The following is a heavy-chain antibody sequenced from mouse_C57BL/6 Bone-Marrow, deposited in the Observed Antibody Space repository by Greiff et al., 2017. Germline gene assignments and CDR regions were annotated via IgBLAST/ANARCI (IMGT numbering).Heavy chain of an antibody. CDR2: INPSSGYT. CDR1: GYTFTSYT. D-gene: IGHD1-3*01. CDR3: ARINYYFDY. J-gene: IGHJ2*01. Sequence: VKRVESGAELARPGASVKMSCKASGYTFTSYTMHWVKQRPGQGLEWIGYINPSSGYTKYNQKFKDKATLTADKSSSTAYMQLGSLTSEDSAVYYCARINYYFDYWGQGTTLTVSS. V-gene: IGHV1-4*01.